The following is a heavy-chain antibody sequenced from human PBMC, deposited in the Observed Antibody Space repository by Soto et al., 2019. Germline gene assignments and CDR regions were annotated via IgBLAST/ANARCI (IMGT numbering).Heavy chain of an antibody. CDR2: IKQDGSEE. Sequence: EVQLVESGGGLVQPGGSLRLSCVDSGFTFSSYWMSWVRQAPVKGLEWVGNIKQDGSEENYVDSVKGRFTISRDNAKNSMYLQMNSLRVEDTAVYYCARIAASGRGWDVWGQGTTVVGS. V-gene: IGHV3-7*01. CDR3: ARIAASGRGWDV. J-gene: IGHJ6*02. D-gene: IGHD6-13*01. CDR1: GFTFSSYW.